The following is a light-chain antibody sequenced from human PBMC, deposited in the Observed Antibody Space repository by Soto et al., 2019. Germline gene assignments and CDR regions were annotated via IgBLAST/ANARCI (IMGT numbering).Light chain of an antibody. V-gene: IGKV1-5*01. J-gene: IGKJ1*01. Sequence: DIQMTQSPSTLSASVGDRVTITCRASQNINRWLAWYQEKPGKAPKLLMYDASSLHSGVPSRFSGSGSGTEFTLTISSLQPDDFATYYCQQYNAYPWTFGQGTKVEV. CDR2: DAS. CDR3: QQYNAYPWT. CDR1: QNINRW.